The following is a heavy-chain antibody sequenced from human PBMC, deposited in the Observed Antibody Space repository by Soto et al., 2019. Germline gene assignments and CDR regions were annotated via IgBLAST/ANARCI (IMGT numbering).Heavy chain of an antibody. D-gene: IGHD3-22*01. CDR3: ARDRGDYYDNSNTPYNAFDI. CDR1: GYTFINYY. Sequence: QVHLVQSGAEVKKPGASVKVSCKASGYTFINYYMHWVRQAPGQGLEWMGMINPRGGRTTYAQKFQGSVTMTTDTSTSTVYMEWSSLISEDTAVYYCARDRGDYYDNSNTPYNAFDIWGQGIMVIVSS. J-gene: IGHJ3*02. V-gene: IGHV1-46*03. CDR2: INPRGGRT.